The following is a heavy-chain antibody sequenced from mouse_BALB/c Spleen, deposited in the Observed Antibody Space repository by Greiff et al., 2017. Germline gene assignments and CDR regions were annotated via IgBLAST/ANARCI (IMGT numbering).Heavy chain of an antibody. V-gene: IGHV5-12-2*01. CDR1: GFTFSSYT. Sequence: EVQGVESGGGLVQPGGSLKLSCAASGFTFSSYTMSWVRQTPEKRLEWVAYISNGGGSTYYPDTVKGRFTISRDNAKNTLYLQMSSLKSEDTAMYYCARRGESDKFAYWGQGTLVTVSA. J-gene: IGHJ3*01. CDR3: ARRGESDKFAY. CDR2: ISNGGGST.